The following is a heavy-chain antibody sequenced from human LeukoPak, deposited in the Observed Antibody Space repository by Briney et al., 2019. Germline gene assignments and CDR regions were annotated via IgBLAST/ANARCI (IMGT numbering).Heavy chain of an antibody. D-gene: IGHD3-16*01. CDR2: IYNSGNT. V-gene: IGHV4-59*01. Sequence: PSETLSLTCTVSGGSTNNYYWTWIRQPPGKGLEWIGNIYNSGNTNYNPSLKSRVTISIDTSKNQFSLKVIPVTAADTAIYYCARESGSYLWRSWLNPWGQGTLVTVSS. CDR1: GGSTNNYY. J-gene: IGHJ5*02. CDR3: ARESGSYLWRSWLNP.